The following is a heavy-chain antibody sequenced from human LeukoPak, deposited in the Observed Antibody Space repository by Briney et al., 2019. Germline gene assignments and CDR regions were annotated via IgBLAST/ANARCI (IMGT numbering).Heavy chain of an antibody. J-gene: IGHJ4*02. CDR2: ISAYNGNT. V-gene: IGHV1-18*01. Sequence: ASVKVSCKASGYTFTSYGISWVRQAPGQGLEWMGWISAYNGNTNYAQKSQGRVTMTRDTSISTAYMELSRLRSDDTAVYYCARAIYGDDEYYFDYWGQGTLVTVSS. CDR1: GYTFTSYG. CDR3: ARAIYGDDEYYFDY. D-gene: IGHD4-17*01.